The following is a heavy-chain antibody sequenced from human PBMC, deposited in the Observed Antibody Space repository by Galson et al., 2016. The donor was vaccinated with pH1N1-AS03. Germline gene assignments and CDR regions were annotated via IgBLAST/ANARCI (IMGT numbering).Heavy chain of an antibody. Sequence: SVKVSCKASGYTFAYYYVHWVRQAPGQGLEWMGWINPSSGGTKFAQKFQGTVSMTTDTSTRTAYMELSRLRSDDTAVYYCARGGGSALYSWGQGTLVTVSS. D-gene: IGHD3-16*01. CDR2: INPSSGGT. CDR3: ARGGGSALYS. J-gene: IGHJ4*02. V-gene: IGHV1-2*02. CDR1: GYTFAYYY.